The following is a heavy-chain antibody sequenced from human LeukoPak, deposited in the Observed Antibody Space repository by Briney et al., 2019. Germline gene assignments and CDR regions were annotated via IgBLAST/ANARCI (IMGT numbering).Heavy chain of an antibody. V-gene: IGHV3-23*01. CDR3: AKGTAMVNLRPFDY. CDR1: GFTFSSYA. Sequence: GGSLRLSCAASGFTFSSYAMSWVRQAPGKGLEWVSAISGSGGSTYYADSVKGRFTISRDNSENTLYLQMNSLRAEDTAVYYCAKGTAMVNLRPFDYWGQGTLVTVSS. J-gene: IGHJ4*02. CDR2: ISGSGGST. D-gene: IGHD5-18*01.